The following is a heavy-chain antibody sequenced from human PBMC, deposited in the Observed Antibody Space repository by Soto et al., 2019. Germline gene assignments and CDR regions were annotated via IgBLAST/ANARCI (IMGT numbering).Heavy chain of an antibody. J-gene: IGHJ5*02. V-gene: IGHV3-11*01. Sequence: QVQLVGSGGGWVEPGGSLRLSCAASGFTFSDYYMNWIRQAPGKGLEWISFISASGSTIYYADSVKGRFTISRDNAKNSLYLQVNSLRVEDTAVYYCARDLCRSSSCYERWFDPWGQGTLVTVSS. D-gene: IGHD3-22*01. CDR3: ARDLCRSSSCYERWFDP. CDR1: GFTFSDYY. CDR2: ISASGSTI.